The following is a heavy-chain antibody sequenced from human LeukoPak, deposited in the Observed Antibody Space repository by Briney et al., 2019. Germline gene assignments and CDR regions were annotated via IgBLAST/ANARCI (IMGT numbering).Heavy chain of an antibody. D-gene: IGHD5/OR15-5a*01. Sequence: GGSLRLSCAASGFTFSTYAMSWVRQAPGKGLEWVSLITGSGDTTYYADSVKGRFSISRDNSKNTLYLQMNSLRAEDTAIYYCANLKVYAFDIWGQGTMVTVSS. CDR2: ITGSGDTT. CDR3: ANLKVYAFDI. V-gene: IGHV3-23*01. J-gene: IGHJ3*02. CDR1: GFTFSTYA.